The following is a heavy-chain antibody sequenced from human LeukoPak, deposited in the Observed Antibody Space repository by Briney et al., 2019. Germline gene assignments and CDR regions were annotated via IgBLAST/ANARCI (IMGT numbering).Heavy chain of an antibody. CDR1: GFTFSRHN. CDR2: ISSSSSYI. J-gene: IGHJ4*02. Sequence: GGSLRLSCAASGFTFSRHNMNWVRQAPGKGLEWVSSISSSSSYIYYADSVKGRFTISRDNAKNSLYLHMNSLRAEDTAVYYCARDYGGSSPFDYWGQGTLVTVSS. V-gene: IGHV3-21*01. CDR3: ARDYGGSSPFDY. D-gene: IGHD4-23*01.